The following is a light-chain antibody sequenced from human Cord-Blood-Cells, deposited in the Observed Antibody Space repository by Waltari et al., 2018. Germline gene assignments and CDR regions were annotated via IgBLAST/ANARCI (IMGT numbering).Light chain of an antibody. Sequence: QSALTQPASVSGSPGQSITISCTGTSSDVGSYNLVSWYQKHPGKAPKLVIYEGSKRPSALSNRFSGSRSGNTASLTISGLQAEDEADYYCCSYGVFGTGTKVTVL. CDR1: SSDVGSYNL. CDR3: CSYGV. CDR2: EGS. J-gene: IGLJ1*01. V-gene: IGLV2-23*01.